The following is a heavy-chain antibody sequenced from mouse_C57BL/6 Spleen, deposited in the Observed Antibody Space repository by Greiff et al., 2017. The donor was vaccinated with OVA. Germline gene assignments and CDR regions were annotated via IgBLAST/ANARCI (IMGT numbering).Heavy chain of an antibody. CDR1: GYTFTSYW. V-gene: IGHV1-7*01. CDR2: INPSSGYT. J-gene: IGHJ2*01. CDR3: ARWEWGDLYYFDY. D-gene: IGHD1-3*01. Sequence: QVQLKQSGAELAKPGASVKLSCKASGYTFTSYWMHWVKQRPGQGLEWIGYINPSSGYTKYNQKFKDKATLTADKSSSTAYMQLSSLTYEDSAVYYCARWEWGDLYYFDYWGQGTTLTVSS.